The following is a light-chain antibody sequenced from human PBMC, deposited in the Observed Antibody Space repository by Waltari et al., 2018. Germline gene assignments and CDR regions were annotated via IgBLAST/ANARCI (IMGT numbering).Light chain of an antibody. CDR2: RNN. V-gene: IGLV1-47*01. Sequence: QSVLTQPPSASGTPGQWFTISCSGGTSNIGRNYVYWYQQFPGTASKLLVYRNNERHSGLPDRISGSKSGTAASLAIRGRRSEDEADYYCATWDGSLTAWVFGGGTKLTVL. CDR1: TSNIGRNY. J-gene: IGLJ3*02. CDR3: ATWDGSLTAWV.